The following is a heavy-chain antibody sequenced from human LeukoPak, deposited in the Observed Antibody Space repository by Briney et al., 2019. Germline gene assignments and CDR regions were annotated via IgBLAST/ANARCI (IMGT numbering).Heavy chain of an antibody. D-gene: IGHD2-21*01. CDR1: GGSISSSSYY. CDR3: ARGAYCGGDCFPPSMYY. CDR2: IYYSGST. V-gene: IGHV4-39*01. Sequence: PSETLSLTCTVSGGSISSSSYYWGWIRQPPGKGLEWIGSIYYSGSTYYNPSLKSRVTISVDTSKNQFSLKLSSVTAADTAVYYCARGAYCGGDCFPPSMYYWGQGTLVTVSS. J-gene: IGHJ4*02.